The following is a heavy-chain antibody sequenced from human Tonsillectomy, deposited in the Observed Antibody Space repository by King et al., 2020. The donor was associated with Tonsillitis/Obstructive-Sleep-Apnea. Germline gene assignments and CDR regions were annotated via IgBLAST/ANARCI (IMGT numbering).Heavy chain of an antibody. Sequence: VQLQQWGAGLLKPSATLSLTCAVYGGSFSGYYWSWIRQPPGKGLEWIGEINHSGSTNYNPSLKSRVTISVDTSKNQFSLKLSSVTAADTAVYYCARLTAYSNSFDYWGQGTLVTVSS. CDR1: GGSFSGYY. D-gene: IGHD4-11*01. CDR2: INHSGST. V-gene: IGHV4-34*01. CDR3: ARLTAYSNSFDY. J-gene: IGHJ4*02.